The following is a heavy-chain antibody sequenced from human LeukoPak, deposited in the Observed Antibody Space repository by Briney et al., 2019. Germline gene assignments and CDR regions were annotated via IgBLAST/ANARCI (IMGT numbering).Heavy chain of an antibody. CDR2: ISSSSSYI. D-gene: IGHD6-6*01. J-gene: IGHJ4*02. CDR3: AGDSSSGTVNFDY. CDR1: GFTFSSYS. V-gene: IGHV3-21*01. Sequence: SGGSLRLSCAASGFTFSSYSMNWVRQAPGKGLEWVSSISSSSSYIYYADSVKGRFTISRDNAKNSLYLQMNSLRAEDTAVYYCAGDSSSGTVNFDYWGQGTLVTVSS.